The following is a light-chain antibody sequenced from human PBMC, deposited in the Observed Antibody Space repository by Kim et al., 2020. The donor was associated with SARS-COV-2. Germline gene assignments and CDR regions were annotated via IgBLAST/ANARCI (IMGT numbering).Light chain of an antibody. CDR1: RSINSW. CDR3: QQYSSYFYT. Sequence: SASLGDRVTITCRASRSINSWLAWYQQRPGKAPKFLIYDASSLRSGVPSRFSGRGSGTEFTLTITNLQPEDFGTYYCQQYSSYFYTFGQGTKLEIK. CDR2: DAS. J-gene: IGKJ2*01. V-gene: IGKV1-5*01.